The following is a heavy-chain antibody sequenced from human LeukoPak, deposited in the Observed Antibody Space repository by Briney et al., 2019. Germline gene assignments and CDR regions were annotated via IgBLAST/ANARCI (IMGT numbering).Heavy chain of an antibody. CDR1: GYTFTSYA. J-gene: IGHJ5*02. V-gene: IGHV7-4-1*02. Sequence: ASVKVSCKASGYTFTSYAMNWVRQAPGQGLEWMGWINTNTGNPTYAQGFTGRFVFSLDTSVSTAYLQTSSLKAEDTAVYYCASAKSGYESYGFDPWGQGTLVTVSS. CDR3: ASAKSGYESYGFDP. CDR2: INTNTGNP. D-gene: IGHD3-3*01.